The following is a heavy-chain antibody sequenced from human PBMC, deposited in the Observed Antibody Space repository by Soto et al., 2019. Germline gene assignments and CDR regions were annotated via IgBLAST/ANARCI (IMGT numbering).Heavy chain of an antibody. Sequence: ASGKVSCKASGYTFTGYYMHWVRQAPGQGLEWMGWINPNSGGTNYAQKFQGWVTMTRDTSISTAYMELSRLRSDDTAVYYCASLGYCSGGSCLDAFDIWGQGTMVTVSS. J-gene: IGHJ3*02. CDR1: GYTFTGYY. D-gene: IGHD2-15*01. CDR3: ASLGYCSGGSCLDAFDI. V-gene: IGHV1-2*04. CDR2: INPNSGGT.